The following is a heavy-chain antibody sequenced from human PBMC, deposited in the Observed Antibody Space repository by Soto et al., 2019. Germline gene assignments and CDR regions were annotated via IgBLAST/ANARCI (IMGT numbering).Heavy chain of an antibody. V-gene: IGHV3-48*03. CDR2: ISTSGTTI. CDR1: GFTFSSYE. CDR3: ARASGSTQGY. J-gene: IGHJ4*02. Sequence: EVQLVESGGGLVQYGGSLRLSCAASGFTFSSYEMNWVSQAPGKGLEWVSYISTSGTTIYYADSVKGRFTISRDNAKNSLYLQMNSLRAEDTAVYYCARASGSTQGYWGQGTLVTVSS.